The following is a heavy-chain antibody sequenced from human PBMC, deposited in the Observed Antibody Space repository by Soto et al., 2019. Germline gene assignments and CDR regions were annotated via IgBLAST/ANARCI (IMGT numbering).Heavy chain of an antibody. D-gene: IGHD3-10*01. CDR2: ISYDGINK. CDR1: GFTFSSYA. CDR3: ARKLYYCSGSYYAFDI. V-gene: IGHV3-30-3*01. Sequence: QVQLVESGGGVVQPGRSLRLSCAASGFTFSSYAMHWVRQAPGKGLEWVAVISYDGINKYYADSVKGRFTISRDNSKNTLYLQMNSLRAEDTAVYYCARKLYYCSGSYYAFDIWGQGTMVTVSS. J-gene: IGHJ3*02.